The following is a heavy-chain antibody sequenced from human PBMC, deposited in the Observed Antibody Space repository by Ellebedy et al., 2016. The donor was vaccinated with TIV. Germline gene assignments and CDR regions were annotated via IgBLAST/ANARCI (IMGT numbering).Heavy chain of an antibody. D-gene: IGHD5-12*01. CDR1: GDSFSSDSAA. CDR2: TFYRSRWYN. Sequence: SQTLSLTCXISGDSFSSDSAAWNWIRQSPSRGLEWLGRTFYRSRWYNDYAVSVRSRITINPDTSKNQLSLQLNSVTPEDTAVYYCAREISGYEGYFQHWGQGTLVTVSS. CDR3: AREISGYEGYFQH. J-gene: IGHJ1*01. V-gene: IGHV6-1*01.